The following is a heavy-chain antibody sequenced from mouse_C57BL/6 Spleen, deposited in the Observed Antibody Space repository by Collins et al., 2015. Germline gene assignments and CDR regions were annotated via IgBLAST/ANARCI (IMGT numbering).Heavy chain of an antibody. CDR1: GYTFTSYW. J-gene: IGHJ1*03. CDR3: ARVYYGSSYWYFDV. D-gene: IGHD1-1*01. V-gene: IGHV1-55*01. CDR2: IYPGSGST. Sequence: QVQLQQPGAELVKPGASVKMSCKASGYTFTSYWITWVKQRPGQGLEWIRDIYPGSGSTNYNEKFKSKATLTVDTSSSTAYMQLSSLTSEDSAVYYCARVYYGSSYWYFDVWGTGTTVTVSS.